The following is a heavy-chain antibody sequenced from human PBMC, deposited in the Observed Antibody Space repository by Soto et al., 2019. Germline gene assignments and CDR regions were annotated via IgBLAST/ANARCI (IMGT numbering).Heavy chain of an antibody. CDR1: GGTFSSYA. J-gene: IGHJ6*02. CDR2: IIPIFGTA. CDR3: ARAFYDILTGYYRDYYYYGMDV. D-gene: IGHD3-9*01. V-gene: IGHV1-69*13. Sequence: GASVKVSCKASGGTFSSYAISWVRQAPGQGLEWMGGIIPIFGTANYAQKFQGRVTITADESTSTAYMELSSLRSEDTAVYYCARAFYDILTGYYRDYYYYGMDVWGQGTTVTVSS.